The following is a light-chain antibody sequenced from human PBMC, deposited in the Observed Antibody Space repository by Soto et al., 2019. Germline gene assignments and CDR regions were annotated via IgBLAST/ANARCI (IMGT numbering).Light chain of an antibody. J-gene: IGLJ1*01. Sequence: SVLTQPPSASGSPGQSVTISCTGTSSDVGGFNYVSWYQQHPGKAPKLMISEVSKRPSGVPDRFSGSKSGNTASLTVSGLQAEDEADYYCFSYAGGDNYVFGTGTKVTVL. CDR2: EVS. V-gene: IGLV2-8*01. CDR3: FSYAGGDNYV. CDR1: SSDVGGFNY.